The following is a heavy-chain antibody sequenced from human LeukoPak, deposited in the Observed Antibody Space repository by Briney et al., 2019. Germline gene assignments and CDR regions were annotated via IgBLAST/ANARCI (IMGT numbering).Heavy chain of an antibody. CDR1: GDTFTSYA. Sequence: ASVKVSCKASGDTFTSYAMHWVRQAPGQRLEWMGWINAGNGNTKYSQKFQGRVTITRDTSASTAYMELSSLRSEDTAVYYCARGYYYGSDRLNYYYGMDVWRQGTTVTVSS. CDR2: INAGNGNT. V-gene: IGHV1-3*01. D-gene: IGHD3-10*01. J-gene: IGHJ6*02. CDR3: ARGYYYGSDRLNYYYGMDV.